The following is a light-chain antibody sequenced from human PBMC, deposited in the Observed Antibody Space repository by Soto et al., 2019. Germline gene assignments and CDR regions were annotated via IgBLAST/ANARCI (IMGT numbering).Light chain of an antibody. CDR2: GAS. Sequence: EIVLTQSPGTLSLSPGERATLSCRASQSVSSSYLAWYQQKPGQAPRLLIYGASSRATGIPDRFSGSGSGTDFTLTISRLEPEDCAVYYSQQYGSSPPMYAFGQGTKLEIK. CDR3: QQYGSSPPMYA. J-gene: IGKJ2*01. CDR1: QSVSSSY. V-gene: IGKV3-20*01.